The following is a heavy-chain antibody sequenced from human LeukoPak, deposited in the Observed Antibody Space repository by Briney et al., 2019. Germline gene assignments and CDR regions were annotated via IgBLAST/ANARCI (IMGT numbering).Heavy chain of an antibody. CDR2: IYYSGST. D-gene: IGHD2-15*01. CDR3: ARELQDAFDI. CDR1: GGSISSYY. Sequence: SETLSLTCTVSGGSISSYYWSWIRQPPGKGLEWIGYIYYSGSTNYNPSLKSRVTISVDTSKNQFSLKLSSVTAADTAVYYCARELQDAFDIWGQGTMDTVSS. V-gene: IGHV4-59*01. J-gene: IGHJ3*02.